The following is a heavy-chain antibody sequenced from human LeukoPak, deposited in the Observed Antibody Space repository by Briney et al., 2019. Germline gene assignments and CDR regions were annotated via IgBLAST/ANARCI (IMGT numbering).Heavy chain of an antibody. CDR2: INSDGSST. J-gene: IGHJ2*01. CDR3: ARDINWYFDL. CDR1: GFTFSSYW. V-gene: IGHV3-74*03. Sequence: GGSLRLSCEASGFTFSSYWMYWVRKTPGKGLVWVSRINSDGSSTMYADSVKGRFTISRDNAKNTLYLQLNSLRAEDTALYYCARDINWYFDLWGRGTLVTVSS.